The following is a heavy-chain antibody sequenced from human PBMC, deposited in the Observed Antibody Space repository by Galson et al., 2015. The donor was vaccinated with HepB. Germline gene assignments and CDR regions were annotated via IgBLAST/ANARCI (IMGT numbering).Heavy chain of an antibody. Sequence: SLRLSCAASGFTFSSYSMNWVRQAPGKGLEWVSSISSSSSYIYYADSVKGRFTISRDNAKNSLYLQMNSLRAEDTVVYYCARSVYYYGSGSYYNRGHGWFDPWGQGTLVTVSS. CDR2: ISSSSSYI. V-gene: IGHV3-21*01. CDR3: ARSVYYYGSGSYYNRGHGWFDP. D-gene: IGHD3-10*01. CDR1: GFTFSSYS. J-gene: IGHJ5*02.